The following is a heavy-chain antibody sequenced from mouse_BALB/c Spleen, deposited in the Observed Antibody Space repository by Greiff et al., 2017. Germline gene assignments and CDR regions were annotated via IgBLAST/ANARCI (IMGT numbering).Heavy chain of an antibody. CDR1: GFTFSSYG. Sequence: EVKLVESGGDLVKPGGSLKLSCAASGFTFSSYGMSWVRLTPDKRLEWVATISSGGSYTYYPDSVKGRFTISRDNAKNTLYLQMSSLKSEDTAMYYCARQAGSSYVDYWGQGTTLTVSS. J-gene: IGHJ2*01. V-gene: IGHV5-6*01. CDR3: ARQAGSSYVDY. CDR2: ISSGGSYT. D-gene: IGHD1-1*01.